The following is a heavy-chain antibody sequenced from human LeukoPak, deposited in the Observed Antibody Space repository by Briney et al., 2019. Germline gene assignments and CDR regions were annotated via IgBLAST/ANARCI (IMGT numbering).Heavy chain of an antibody. CDR3: VREGVSSSWNNWYFDL. CDR1: GFTFSSYS. J-gene: IGHJ2*01. Sequence: GGSLRLSCAGSGFTFSSYSMNWVRQAPGKGLEWVSSITSSSSYIYYADSVKGRFTISRDNAKKSVYLQMNSLRAEDTAVYYCVREGVSSSWNNWYFDLWGRGTLVTVSS. CDR2: ITSSSSYI. D-gene: IGHD6-13*01. V-gene: IGHV3-21*01.